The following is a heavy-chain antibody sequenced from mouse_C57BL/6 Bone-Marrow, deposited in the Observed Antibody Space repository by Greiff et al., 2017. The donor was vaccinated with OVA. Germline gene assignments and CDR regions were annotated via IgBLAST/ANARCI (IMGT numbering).Heavy chain of an antibody. CDR3: AIDHLGVMDY. J-gene: IGHJ4*01. CDR1: GFTFSSYA. CDR2: ISDGGSYT. Sequence: DVKLVESGGGLVKPGGSLKLSCAASGFTFSSYAMSWVRQTPEKRLEWVATISDGGSYTYYPDNVKGRFTISRDNAKNNLYLQMSHLKSEDTAMYYCAIDHLGVMDYWGQGTSVTVSS. V-gene: IGHV5-4*01. D-gene: IGHD3-3*01.